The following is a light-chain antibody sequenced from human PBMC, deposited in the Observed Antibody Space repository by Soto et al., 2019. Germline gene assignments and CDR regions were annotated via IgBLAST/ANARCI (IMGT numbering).Light chain of an antibody. Sequence: QSALTQPASVSGSPGQSITISCTGTSSDVGRYNYVSWYQQYPGKAPKLMIYDVTNRPSGVSNRFSGSKSGNTASLTIFGLQAEDEADYYCSSYTSSSTQVFGGGTKLT. J-gene: IGLJ2*01. V-gene: IGLV2-14*01. CDR2: DVT. CDR1: SSDVGRYNY. CDR3: SSYTSSSTQV.